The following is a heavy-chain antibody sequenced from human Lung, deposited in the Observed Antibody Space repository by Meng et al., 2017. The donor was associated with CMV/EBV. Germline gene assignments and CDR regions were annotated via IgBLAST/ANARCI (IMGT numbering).Heavy chain of an antibody. D-gene: IGHD3-22*01. J-gene: IGHJ4*02. CDR3: ARGDYYDSSGLDY. V-gene: IGHV7-4-1*02. CDR2: INTNTGNP. Sequence: QVKLVQYGSVLKKTVASVKVSCKAAGYTFTSYAMNCVRQAPGQGLEWMGWINTNTGNPTYGQGFTGRFVFSLDTSVSTAYLQISSLKAEDTAVYYCARGDYYDSSGLDYWGQGTLVTVSS. CDR1: GYTFTSYA.